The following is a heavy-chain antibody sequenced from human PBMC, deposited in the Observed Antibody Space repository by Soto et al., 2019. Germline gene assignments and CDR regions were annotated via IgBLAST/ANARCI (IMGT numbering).Heavy chain of an antibody. CDR3: ARRFGRNFDY. CDR1: GGSISSYY. V-gene: IGHV4-59*08. Sequence: QVQLQESGPELVKPSESLSLTCTVSGGSISSYYWSWIRQPPGKGLEWIGYIYYSGSTNYNPSLKSRVTSSVYTSKFQSSLMLSSVTAADTAVYYCARRFGRNFDYWGQGTLGAVSS. J-gene: IGHJ4*02. CDR2: IYYSGST. D-gene: IGHD3-16*01.